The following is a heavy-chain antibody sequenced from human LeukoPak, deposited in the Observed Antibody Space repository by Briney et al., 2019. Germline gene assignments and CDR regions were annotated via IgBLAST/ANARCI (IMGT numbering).Heavy chain of an antibody. V-gene: IGHV1-2*02. CDR3: ARAPNYCGSGSYSNDY. J-gene: IGHJ4*02. CDR1: GYTFTGYY. CDR2: INPNSGGT. D-gene: IGHD3-10*01. Sequence: ASVKVSCKASGYTFTGYYMHWVRQAPGQGLEWMGWINPNSGGTNYAQKFQGRVTMTRDTSISTAYMELSRLRSDDTAVYYCARAPNYCGSGSYSNDYWGQGTLVTVSS.